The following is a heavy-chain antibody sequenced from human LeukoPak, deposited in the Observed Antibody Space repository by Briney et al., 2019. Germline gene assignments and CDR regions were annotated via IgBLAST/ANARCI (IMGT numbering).Heavy chain of an antibody. CDR2: MNPNSGNT. V-gene: IGHV1-8*01. CDR3: AREPLDGEGATIFDF. CDR1: GYTFSSYD. Sequence: ALVKVSCTTSGYTFSSYDINWARQATGQGLEWMGWMNPNSGNTGYAQNVQGRVTMTRNPSISTAYMELSSLRSEDTAVYYCAREPLDGEGATIFDFWGQGTLVTVSS. J-gene: IGHJ4*02. D-gene: IGHD1-26*01.